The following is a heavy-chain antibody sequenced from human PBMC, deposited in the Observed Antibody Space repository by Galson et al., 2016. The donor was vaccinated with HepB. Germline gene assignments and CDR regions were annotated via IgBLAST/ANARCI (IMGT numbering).Heavy chain of an antibody. D-gene: IGHD3-10*01. V-gene: IGHV5-51*01. CDR3: ARPVDYFGSGIYELDY. CDR2: IHPRDSET. J-gene: IGHJ4*02. CDR1: GYNFASYL. Sequence: QSGAEVKKPGESLKISCKGSGYNFASYLIGWVLQMPGKGLEWMGSIHPRDSETRYSPSFNGQVTISADNSISTAYLQWSSLKASDTAMYYCARPVDYFGSGIYELDYWGQGTLVTVSS.